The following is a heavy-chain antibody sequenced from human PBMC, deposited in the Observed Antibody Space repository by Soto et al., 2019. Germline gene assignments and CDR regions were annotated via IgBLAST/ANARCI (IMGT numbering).Heavy chain of an antibody. Sequence: EVQLVESGGGLVKPGGSLTLSCAASGFAFRSYNMNWVRQAPGKGLEWVPSISSGSSNIYYADSVKGRFTISRDNAKNSLFLQMDSLRAEDSAVYYCASATVVAATFDFWGQGTLVTVSS. CDR3: ASATVVAATFDF. CDR1: GFAFRSYN. J-gene: IGHJ4*02. CDR2: ISSGSSNI. D-gene: IGHD2-15*01. V-gene: IGHV3-21*01.